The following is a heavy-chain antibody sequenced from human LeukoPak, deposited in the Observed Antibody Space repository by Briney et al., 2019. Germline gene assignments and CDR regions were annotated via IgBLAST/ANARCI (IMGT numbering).Heavy chain of an antibody. CDR1: GFTFSSYA. CDR2: ISYDGSNK. D-gene: IGHD6-13*01. J-gene: IGHJ5*02. CDR3: EGSSPAEGLDP. V-gene: IGHV3-30-3*01. Sequence: PGGSLRLSCAASGFTFSSYAMHWVRQAPGKGLEWVAVISYDGSNKYYADSVKGRFTISRDNSKNTLYLQMNSLRAEDTAVYYCEGSSPAEGLDPWGQGTLVTVSS.